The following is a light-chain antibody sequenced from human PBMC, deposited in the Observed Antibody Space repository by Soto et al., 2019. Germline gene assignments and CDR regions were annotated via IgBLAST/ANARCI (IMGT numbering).Light chain of an antibody. CDR2: GAS. J-gene: IGKJ4*01. CDR3: QQYGSSPLT. CDR1: QSVSSSY. Sequence: EVVFTQSPGTVSLSPGERATLSCRASQSVSSSYLAWYQQKPGQAPRLLIYGASSRATGIPDRLSGSGSGTDFTLTISRLEPEDFAVYYCQQYGSSPLTFGGGTKVDIK. V-gene: IGKV3-20*01.